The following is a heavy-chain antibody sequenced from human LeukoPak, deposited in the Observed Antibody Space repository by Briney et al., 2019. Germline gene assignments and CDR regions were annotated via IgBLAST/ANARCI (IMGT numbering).Heavy chain of an antibody. J-gene: IGHJ4*02. CDR2: ISHHDGYT. Sequence: GGSLRLSCAASGFTFSSSAMSWVRQAPGEGLEWVSAISHHDGYTHYPASVQGRFTISRDNSKSTLCLQMNSLRAEETAVYYCAKQLGSCSDGSCYFPYRGQGTLVTVSS. V-gene: IGHV3-23*01. D-gene: IGHD2-15*01. CDR3: AKQLGSCSDGSCYFPY. CDR1: GFTFSSSA.